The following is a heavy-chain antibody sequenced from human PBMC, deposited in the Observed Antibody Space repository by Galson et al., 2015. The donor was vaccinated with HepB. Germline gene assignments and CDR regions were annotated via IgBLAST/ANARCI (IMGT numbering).Heavy chain of an antibody. CDR1: AFTLGSYE. CDR3: ARDEDAYGPDGMDV. Sequence: SLRLSCAASAFTLGSYEMNWVRQAPGKGLEWISYISKSDNSRYYAESVKGRFTISRDSAKNSVYLQMNNLRAEDTAVYYCARDEDAYGPDGMDVWGQGTTVTVSS. D-gene: IGHD3-10*01. CDR2: ISKSDNSR. J-gene: IGHJ6*02. V-gene: IGHV3-48*03.